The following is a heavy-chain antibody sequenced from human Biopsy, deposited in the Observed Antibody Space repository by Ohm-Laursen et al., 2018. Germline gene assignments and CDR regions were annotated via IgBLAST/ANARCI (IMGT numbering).Heavy chain of an antibody. CDR3: ARHSLDDFWSGAHYYFDY. V-gene: IGHV4-39*01. CDR1: GGSISSRNHY. CDR2: VYYSGST. J-gene: IGHJ4*02. D-gene: IGHD3-3*01. Sequence: GTLSLTCGVSGGSISSRNHYWGCLRQPPGKGLEWIGHVYYSGSTFYNSSLESRVTVSVDRSKDQFHLRLTSMSASDTAVYYCARHSLDDFWSGAHYYFDYWGLGTLVTVSS.